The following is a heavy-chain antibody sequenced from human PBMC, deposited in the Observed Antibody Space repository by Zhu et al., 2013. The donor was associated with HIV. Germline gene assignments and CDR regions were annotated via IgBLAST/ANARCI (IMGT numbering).Heavy chain of an antibody. V-gene: IGHV1-69*01. CDR3: ARDRGIAAAEDWYFDL. Sequence: QVQLVQSGAEVKKPGSSVKVSCKASGGTFSSYAISWVRQAPGQGLEWMGGIIPIFGTANYAQKFQGRVTITADESTSTAYMELSSLRSEDTAVYYCARDRGIAAAEDWYFDLVGPWHPGHCLL. J-gene: IGHJ2*01. CDR1: GGTFSSYA. D-gene: IGHD6-13*01. CDR2: IIPIFGTA.